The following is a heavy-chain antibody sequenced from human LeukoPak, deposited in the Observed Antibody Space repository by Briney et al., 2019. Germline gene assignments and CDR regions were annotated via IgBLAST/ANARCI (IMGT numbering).Heavy chain of an antibody. V-gene: IGHV3-53*01. Sequence: GGSLRLSCAASGFSVSSNYMSWVLQAPGKGLEWVSVIYSGGSTYYADSVKGRFTISRDNSKNTLYLQMNSLRAEDTAVYYCARVKQQLESFDYWGQGTLGTVSS. J-gene: IGHJ4*02. CDR1: GFSVSSNY. D-gene: IGHD6-13*01. CDR3: ARVKQQLESFDY. CDR2: IYSGGST.